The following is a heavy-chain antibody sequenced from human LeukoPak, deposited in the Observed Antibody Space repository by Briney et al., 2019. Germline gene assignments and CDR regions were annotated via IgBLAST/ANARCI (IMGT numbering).Heavy chain of an antibody. CDR1: GGSISSSNW. CDR2: IYHSGST. J-gene: IGHJ4*02. D-gene: IGHD2-2*01. V-gene: IGHV4-4*02. CDR3: ARGLYRSSTSCYDFDY. Sequence: SGTLSLTCAVSGGSISSSNWWSWVRQSPGKGLEWIGEIYHSGSTNYNPSLKSRVTMSVDKSKNQFSLKLSSVTAADAAVYYCARGLYRSSTSCYDFDYWGQGTLVTVSS.